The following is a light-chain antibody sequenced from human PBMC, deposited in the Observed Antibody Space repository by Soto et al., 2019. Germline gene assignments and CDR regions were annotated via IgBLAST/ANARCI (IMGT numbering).Light chain of an antibody. CDR1: SSDVGGYNY. V-gene: IGLV2-18*01. Sequence: QSALTQPASVSGSPGQSITISCTGTSSDVGGYNYVSWYQQPPGTAPKLIIYEVNNRPSGVPDRFSGSKSGNTASLTISGLQAEDEADYYCTLFTTSSTYVFGTGTKVTVL. J-gene: IGLJ1*01. CDR2: EVN. CDR3: TLFTTSSTYV.